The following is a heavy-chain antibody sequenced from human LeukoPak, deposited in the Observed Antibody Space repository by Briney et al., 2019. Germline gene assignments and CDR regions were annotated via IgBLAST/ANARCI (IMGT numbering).Heavy chain of an antibody. CDR2: ISSSGSTI. D-gene: IGHD4-17*01. CDR3: ATPLDSDDYGDYVGAFDI. Sequence: GGSLRLSCAASGFTFSSYEMNWVRQAPGKGLEWVSYISSSGSTIYYADSVKGRFTISRDNAKNSLYLQMNSLRAEDTAVYYCATPLDSDDYGDYVGAFDIWGQGTMVTVSS. V-gene: IGHV3-48*03. J-gene: IGHJ3*02. CDR1: GFTFSSYE.